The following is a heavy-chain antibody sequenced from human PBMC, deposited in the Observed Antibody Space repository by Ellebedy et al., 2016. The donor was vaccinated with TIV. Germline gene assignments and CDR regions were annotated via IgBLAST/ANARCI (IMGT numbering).Heavy chain of an antibody. CDR3: ARHGLLVGAALAFDI. CDR1: GGSFSGYY. CDR2: INHSGST. V-gene: IGHV4-34*01. D-gene: IGHD1-26*01. Sequence: SETLSLXXAVYGGSFSGYYWSWIRQPPGKGLEWIGEINHSGSTNYNPSLKSRVTISVDTSKNQFSLKLSSVTAADTAVYYCARHGLLVGAALAFDIWGQGTMVTVSS. J-gene: IGHJ3*02.